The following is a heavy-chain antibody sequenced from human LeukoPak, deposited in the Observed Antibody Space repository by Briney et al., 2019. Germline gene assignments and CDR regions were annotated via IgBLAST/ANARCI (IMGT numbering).Heavy chain of an antibody. CDR3: ARSEYYYDSSGDYFY. CDR2: ISYDGSNK. D-gene: IGHD3-22*01. CDR1: GFTFSTYV. J-gene: IGHJ4*02. Sequence: GRSLRLSCAASGFTFSTYVMHWVRQAPGKGLEWVAVISYDGSNKYYADSVKGRFTISRDNSKNTLYLQMNSLRAEDTAVYYCARSEYYYDSSGDYFYWGQGTLVTVSS. V-gene: IGHV3-30-3*01.